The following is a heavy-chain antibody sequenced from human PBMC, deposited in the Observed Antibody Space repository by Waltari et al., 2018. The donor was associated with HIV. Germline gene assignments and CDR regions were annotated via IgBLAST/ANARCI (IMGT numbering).Heavy chain of an antibody. CDR3: AREGAYTGYDLRPSFDN. CDR2: LSYDGTDE. V-gene: IGHV3-30*01. CDR1: AFVFRNYA. Sequence: QVQLVGSGGGVVQPGQSLKLSCAASAFVFRNYAMPWVRRGPGKGQGWVVRLSYDGTDENYADSVKGRFHMSRDNSKNTFSLQMNSLRADDTAVYYCAREGAYTGYDLRPSFDNWGQGTLVTVSS. D-gene: IGHD5-12*01. J-gene: IGHJ4*02.